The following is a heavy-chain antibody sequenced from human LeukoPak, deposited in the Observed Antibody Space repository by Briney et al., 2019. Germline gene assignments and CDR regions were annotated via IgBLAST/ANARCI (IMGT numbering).Heavy chain of an antibody. CDR2: IYSGGST. CDR3: ARSRAWLEPNDY. Sequence: GGSLRLSCAASGFTVSNNYMSWVRQAPGKGLEWVSIIYSGGSTYYADSVRGRFTISRDNSKNTLYLQMNSLRAEDTAVYYCARSRAWLEPNDYWGQGTLVTVSS. CDR1: GFTVSNNY. D-gene: IGHD6-19*01. V-gene: IGHV3-53*01. J-gene: IGHJ4*02.